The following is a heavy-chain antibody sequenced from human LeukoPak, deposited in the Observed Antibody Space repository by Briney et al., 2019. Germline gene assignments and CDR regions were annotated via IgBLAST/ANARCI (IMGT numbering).Heavy chain of an antibody. CDR1: GFTFSSYG. CDR2: IRYDGTNK. CDR3: ARDLRYGDSYYYYIDV. V-gene: IGHV3-30*02. J-gene: IGHJ6*03. D-gene: IGHD4-17*01. Sequence: PGGSLRLSCAASGFTFSSYGMHWVRQAPGKGLEWVTFIRYDGTNKYYADSVKGRFIISRDNAKDSLYLHMNSLRAEDTAMYYCARDLRYGDSYYYYIDVWGKGTTVTVSS.